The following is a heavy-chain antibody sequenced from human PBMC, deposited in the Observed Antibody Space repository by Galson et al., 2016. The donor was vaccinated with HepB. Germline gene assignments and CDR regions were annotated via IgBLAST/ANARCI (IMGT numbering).Heavy chain of an antibody. J-gene: IGHJ5*02. CDR1: GFTFRNYA. CDR2: VTGSGGST. V-gene: IGHV3-23*01. CDR3: AKGNEESNSGSSWYNWFDP. D-gene: IGHD6-13*01. Sequence: SLRLSCAASGFTFRNYAMSWVRQAPGKGLEWVSGVTGSGGSTYYADSVRGRFTISRDNSKNTLYLQMNSLRAEDTAVYYCAKGNEESNSGSSWYNWFDPWGQGTLVTVSS.